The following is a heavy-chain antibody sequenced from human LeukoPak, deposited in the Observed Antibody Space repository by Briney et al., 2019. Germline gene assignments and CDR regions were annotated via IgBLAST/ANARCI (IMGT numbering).Heavy chain of an antibody. CDR1: GFTVSSSY. CDR2: ISGGGGST. CDR3: AKGRYGSSRYPFDY. D-gene: IGHD6-13*01. Sequence: GGSLRLSCAASGFTVSSSYMSWVRQAPGKGLEWVSVISGGGGSTYYADSVKGRFTISRDNSKNTLYLQMNSLRAEDTAVYYCAKGRYGSSRYPFDYWGQGTLVTVSS. J-gene: IGHJ4*02. V-gene: IGHV3-23*01.